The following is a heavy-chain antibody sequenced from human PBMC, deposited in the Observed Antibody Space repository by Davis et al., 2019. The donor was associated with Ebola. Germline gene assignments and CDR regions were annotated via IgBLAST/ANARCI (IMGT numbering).Heavy chain of an antibody. CDR1: GFTFSSYA. D-gene: IGHD6-13*01. CDR2: ISYDGNNK. J-gene: IGHJ6*02. CDR3: LSSSSGDYYQYGMDV. Sequence: PGGSLRLSCAASGFTFSSYAMHWVRQAPGKGLEWVAVISYDGNNKYYADSVKGRFTISRDNSKNTLCLQMNSLRAEDTAVYYCLSSSSGDYYQYGMDVWGQGTTVTVSS. V-gene: IGHV3-30-3*01.